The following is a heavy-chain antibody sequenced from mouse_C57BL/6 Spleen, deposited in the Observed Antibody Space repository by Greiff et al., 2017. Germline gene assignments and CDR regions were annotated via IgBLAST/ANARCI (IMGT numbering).Heavy chain of an antibody. CDR2: IDPANGNT. D-gene: IGHD2-2*01. CDR1: GFNIKNTY. J-gene: IGHJ4*01. V-gene: IGHV14-3*01. CDR3: ASSSGSDGYDHFHAIDY. Sequence: VQLQQSVAELVRPGASVKLACTASGFNIKNTYMHWVKQRPEQGLEWIGRIDPANGNTKCAPKFQGKATITVDTTYNTAYLHLCILTSEATSLFCFASSSGSDGYDHFHAIDYRGPGTSVTVCS.